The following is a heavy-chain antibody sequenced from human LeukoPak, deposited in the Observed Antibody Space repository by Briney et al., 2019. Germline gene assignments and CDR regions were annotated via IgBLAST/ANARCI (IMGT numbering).Heavy chain of an antibody. CDR2: ISYDGSNK. CDR3: AKVRFPATVTTPPDY. CDR1: GFTFSSYG. D-gene: IGHD4-11*01. Sequence: PGRSLRLSCAASGFTFSSYGMHSVRQAPGKGLEWVALISYDGSNKYYADSVKGRFTISRDNSTNTLYLQMNSLRAEDTAVYYCAKVRFPATVTTPPDYWGQGTLVTVSS. V-gene: IGHV3-30*18. J-gene: IGHJ4*02.